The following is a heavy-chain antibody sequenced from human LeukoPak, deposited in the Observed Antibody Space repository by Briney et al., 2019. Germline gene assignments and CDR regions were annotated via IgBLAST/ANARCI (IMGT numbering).Heavy chain of an antibody. V-gene: IGHV4-61*02. CDR3: ASTRRRAFDI. CDR1: GGSISSGSYY. Sequence: SQTLSLTCTVSGGSISSGSYYWSWIRQPAGKGLEWIGRIYTSGSTNYNPSLKSRVTISVDTSKNQFSLKLSSVTAADTAVYYCASTRRRAFDIWGQGTMVTVSS. CDR2: IYTSGST. J-gene: IGHJ3*02.